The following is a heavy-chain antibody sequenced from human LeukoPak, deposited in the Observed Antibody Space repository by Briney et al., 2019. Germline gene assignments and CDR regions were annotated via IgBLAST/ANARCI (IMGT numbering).Heavy chain of an antibody. Sequence: GGSLRLSCAASGFSFNSYGMHWVRQAPGKGLEWVAVISYDGSNTYYADSVKGRFTISRDNSKNTLYLQMNSLRAEDTAVYYCARDHSVGDIAWWFDPWGQGTLVSVSS. CDR2: ISYDGSNT. J-gene: IGHJ5*02. D-gene: IGHD3-10*01. CDR1: GFSFNSYG. V-gene: IGHV3-30*03. CDR3: ARDHSVGDIAWWFDP.